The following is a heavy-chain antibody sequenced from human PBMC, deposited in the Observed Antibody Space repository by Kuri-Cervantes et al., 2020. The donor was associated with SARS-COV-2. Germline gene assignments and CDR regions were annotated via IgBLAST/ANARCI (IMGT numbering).Heavy chain of an antibody. CDR2: IIPIFGTA. CDR1: GYAFTVYG. CDR3: ARGYSSSSASNFDY. J-gene: IGHJ4*02. Sequence: SVKVSCKASGYAFTVYGVTWVRQAPGQGLEWMGGIIPIFGTANYAQKFQGRVTITTDESTSTAYMELSSLRSEDTAVYYCARGYSSSSASNFDYWGQGTLVTVSS. V-gene: IGHV1-69*05. D-gene: IGHD6-6*01.